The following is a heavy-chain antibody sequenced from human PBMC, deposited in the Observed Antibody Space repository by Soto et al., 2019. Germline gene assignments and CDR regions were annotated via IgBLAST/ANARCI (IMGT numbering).Heavy chain of an antibody. CDR3: AHCRGGVASF. CDR1: GFSLSTRDVG. Sequence: QITLNESGPTLVKPTQTLTLTCTFSGFSLSTRDVGVGWFRQPPGEALEGLGAVYWDDSKTYSPSLESRLTITKDTSKNQVVLRMTKMDPVDTATYYCAHCRGGVASFWGQGTLVTVSS. CDR2: VYWDDSK. J-gene: IGHJ4*02. D-gene: IGHD2-2*01. V-gene: IGHV2-5*02.